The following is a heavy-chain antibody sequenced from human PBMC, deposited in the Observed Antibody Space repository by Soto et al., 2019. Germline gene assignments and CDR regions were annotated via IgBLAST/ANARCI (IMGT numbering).Heavy chain of an antibody. CDR3: ARGMTPPGAPAWYYFDS. CDR1: GASITGSFF. D-gene: IGHD2-8*02. CDR2: FSLSGTT. J-gene: IGHJ4*02. Sequence: SETLSLTCTVSGASITGSFFWSWIRQPAGKGLEWIGRFSLSGTTNYNPSLRSRVTMSADVSKNQFSLRLTSVTAADTALYYCARGMTPPGAPAWYYFDSWGQGTLVTVSS. V-gene: IGHV4-4*07.